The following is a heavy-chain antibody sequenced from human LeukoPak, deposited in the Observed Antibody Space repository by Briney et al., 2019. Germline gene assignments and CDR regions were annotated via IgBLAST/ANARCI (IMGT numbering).Heavy chain of an antibody. CDR1: GFTVSSNY. CDR2: IYSGGST. V-gene: IGHV3-53*01. Sequence: PGGSLRLSCAASGFTVSSNYMSWVRQAPGKGLEWVSVIYSGGSTYYADSVKGRFTISRDNSKNTLYLQMNSLRAEDTAVYYCARGVLKPDYGMDVWGQGTTVTVSS. D-gene: IGHD2-8*01. J-gene: IGHJ6*02. CDR3: ARGVLKPDYGMDV.